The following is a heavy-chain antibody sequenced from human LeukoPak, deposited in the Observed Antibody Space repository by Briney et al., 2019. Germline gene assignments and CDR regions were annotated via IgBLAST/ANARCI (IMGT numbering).Heavy chain of an antibody. CDR3: ARQLGYCSSTSCSYFDY. Sequence: PSETLSLTCTVSGGSISSYYWSWIRQHPGKGLEWIGYIYYSGSTYYNPSLKSRVTISVDTSKNQFSLKLSSVTAADTAVYYCARQLGYCSSTSCSYFDYWGQGTLVTVSS. J-gene: IGHJ4*02. D-gene: IGHD2-2*01. CDR1: GGSISSYY. V-gene: IGHV4-59*06. CDR2: IYYSGST.